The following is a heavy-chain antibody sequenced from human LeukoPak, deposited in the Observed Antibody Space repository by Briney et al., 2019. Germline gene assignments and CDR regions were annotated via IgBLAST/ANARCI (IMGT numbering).Heavy chain of an antibody. D-gene: IGHD3-10*01. CDR1: GGTFSSYA. CDR2: IIPIFGTA. V-gene: IGHV1-69*06. CDR3: ARAKDYGSGSYYSNWFDP. Sequence: GASVKLSCKASGGTFSSYAISWVRQAPGQGLEWMGRIIPIFGTANYAQKFQGRVTLTADKSTSTAYMELSSLRSEDTAVYYCARAKDYGSGSYYSNWFDPWGQGTLVTVPS. J-gene: IGHJ5*02.